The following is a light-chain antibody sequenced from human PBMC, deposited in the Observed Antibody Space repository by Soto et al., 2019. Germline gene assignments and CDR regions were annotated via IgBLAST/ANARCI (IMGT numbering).Light chain of an antibody. V-gene: IGKV3-11*01. CDR3: QQRSNWPPG. J-gene: IGKJ5*01. CDR2: DAS. CDR1: QRISRN. Sequence: EIVMTQSPATLSVSPGESATLSCRASQRISRNLAWYQQKPGQAPRLLIYDASNRATGIPARFSGSGSGTDFTLTISSLEPEDFAVYYCQQRSNWPPGFGQGTRLEIK.